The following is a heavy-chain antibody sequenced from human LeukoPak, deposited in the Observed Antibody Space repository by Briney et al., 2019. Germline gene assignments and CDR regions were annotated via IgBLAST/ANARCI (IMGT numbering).Heavy chain of an antibody. J-gene: IGHJ4*02. D-gene: IGHD2-21*01. Sequence: GGSLRLSCAASGFTFSSYGMHWVRQAPGKGLEWVAFIRYDGSNKYYADSVKGRFIISRDNAKNSLYLQLNSLRAEDTAMYYCARVQTPYYGGDEIAYWGQGTLVTVSS. CDR2: IRYDGSNK. CDR3: ARVQTPYYGGDEIAY. CDR1: GFTFSSYG. V-gene: IGHV3-30*02.